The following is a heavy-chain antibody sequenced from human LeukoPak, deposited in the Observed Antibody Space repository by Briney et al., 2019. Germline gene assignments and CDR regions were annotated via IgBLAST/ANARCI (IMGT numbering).Heavy chain of an antibody. D-gene: IGHD1-26*01. Sequence: GGSLRLSCAASGFSFSDNWMTWVRQAPGKGLEWVATIKQDGSEKYYVDSVKGRFTISRDNAKNSLYLQMNSLRAEDTAVYYCARVFGSDAFDIWGQGTMVTVSS. CDR2: IKQDGSEK. J-gene: IGHJ3*02. V-gene: IGHV3-7*01. CDR1: GFSFSDNW. CDR3: ARVFGSDAFDI.